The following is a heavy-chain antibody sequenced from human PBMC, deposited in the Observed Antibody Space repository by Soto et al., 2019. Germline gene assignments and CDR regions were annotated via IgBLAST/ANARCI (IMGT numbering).Heavy chain of an antibody. CDR3: ARHDCISTSCYYYYYYSMDV. J-gene: IGHJ6*02. CDR2: IIPIFDTA. CDR1: GYTFTNYA. D-gene: IGHD2-2*01. V-gene: IGHV1-69*13. Sequence: SVKVSCKASGYTFTNYAISRVRQAPGQGLEWMGGIIPIFDTANYAQKFQGRVTITADESTSTAYMELSSLRSEDTAVYYCARHDCISTSCYYYYYYSMDVWGQGTTVTVSS.